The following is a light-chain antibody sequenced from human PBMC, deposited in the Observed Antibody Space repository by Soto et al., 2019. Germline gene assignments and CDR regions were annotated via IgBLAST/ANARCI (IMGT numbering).Light chain of an antibody. Sequence: QSVLSQPASVSGSPGQSITISCTGTTSDVGGYNYVSWYQQHPGKVPKLLIHEVSNRPSGASNRFSGSKSGNTASLTISGLQAEDEADYYCLSKTSSISYVLGTGTKVTVL. V-gene: IGLV2-14*01. J-gene: IGLJ1*01. CDR1: TSDVGGYNY. CDR3: LSKTSSISYV. CDR2: EVS.